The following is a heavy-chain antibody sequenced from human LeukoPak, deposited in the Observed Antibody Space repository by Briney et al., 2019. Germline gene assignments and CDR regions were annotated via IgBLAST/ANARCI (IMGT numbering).Heavy chain of an antibody. Sequence: PSETLSLTCAVSGGSVSSGGYYWSWIRQPPGKGLEWIGYIYYSGSTNYNPSLKSRVTISVDTSKNQFSLKLSSVTAADTAVYYCARGNCGGDCYSINYYYGMDVWGQGTTVTVSS. V-gene: IGHV4-61*08. CDR1: GGSVSSGGYY. CDR3: ARGNCGGDCYSINYYYGMDV. CDR2: IYYSGST. D-gene: IGHD2-21*02. J-gene: IGHJ6*02.